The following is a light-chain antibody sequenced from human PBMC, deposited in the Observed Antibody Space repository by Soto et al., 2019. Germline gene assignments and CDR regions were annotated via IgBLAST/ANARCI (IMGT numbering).Light chain of an antibody. Sequence: EIVMTQSPATLSVSPGERATLSCRASQSVSSNLAWYQQKPGQAPRLLIYGASTRATGLPARFSGSGSGTEFTLTIGSLQSEDFAVYYCHQYNNWPLTFGGGTKVVLK. CDR2: GAS. CDR3: HQYNNWPLT. CDR1: QSVSSN. J-gene: IGKJ4*01. V-gene: IGKV3-15*01.